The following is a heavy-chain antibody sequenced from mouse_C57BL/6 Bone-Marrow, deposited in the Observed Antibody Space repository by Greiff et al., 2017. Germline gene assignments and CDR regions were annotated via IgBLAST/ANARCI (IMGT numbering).Heavy chain of an antibody. V-gene: IGHV5-4*01. J-gene: IGHJ2*01. CDR2: ISDGGSYT. Sequence: EVQLVESGGGLVKPGGSLKLSCAASGFTFSSYAMTWVRQTPEKRLEWVATISDGGSYTYYPDNVKGRFTISRDNTKNNLYLQMSHLMSEDTAMYYCARGLMDYWGQGTTLTVSS. CDR3: ARGLMDY. CDR1: GFTFSSYA.